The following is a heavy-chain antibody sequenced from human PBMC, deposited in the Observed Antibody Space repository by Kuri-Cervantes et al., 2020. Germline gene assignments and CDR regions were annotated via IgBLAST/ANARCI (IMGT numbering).Heavy chain of an antibody. CDR2: IYYSGST. Sequence: SETLSLTCTVSGGSISSSYWSWIRQPPGKGLEWVGYIYYSGSTNYNPSLKSRVTIAIDTSENQFSLKLTSVTAADTAVYYCARAFGSGAPSDYWGQGTLVTVSS. V-gene: IGHV4-59*01. CDR1: GGSISSSY. CDR3: ARAFGSGAPSDY. J-gene: IGHJ4*02. D-gene: IGHD3-10*01.